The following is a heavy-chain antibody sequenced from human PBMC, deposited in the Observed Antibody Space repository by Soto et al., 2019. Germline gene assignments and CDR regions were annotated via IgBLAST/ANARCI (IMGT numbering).Heavy chain of an antibody. Sequence: GESLKISCKGSGYSFTSYWIGWVRQMPGKGLEWMGIIYPGDSDTRYSPSFQGQVTISADKSISTAYLQWSSLKASDTAMYYCARQFAQIAVAGQYGMDVWGQGTTVTVSS. CDR2: IYPGDSDT. V-gene: IGHV5-51*01. CDR1: GYSFTSYW. D-gene: IGHD6-19*01. J-gene: IGHJ6*02. CDR3: ARQFAQIAVAGQYGMDV.